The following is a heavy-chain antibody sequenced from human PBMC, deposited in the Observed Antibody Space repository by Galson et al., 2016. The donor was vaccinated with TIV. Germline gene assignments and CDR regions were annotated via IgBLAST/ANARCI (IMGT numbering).Heavy chain of an antibody. J-gene: IGHJ4*02. Sequence: SVKVSCKASGYASNTYDINCVRQATGHGLEWLGWMNANSGNRGYAPNFQGRLTLTRDASRGTAYMELSRLRSADTAVYYCASAGPSDSVDYGKFWGQGTLVTVSS. CDR1: GYASNTYD. CDR2: MNANSGNR. CDR3: ASAGPSDSVDYGKF. D-gene: IGHD4-17*01. V-gene: IGHV1-8*02.